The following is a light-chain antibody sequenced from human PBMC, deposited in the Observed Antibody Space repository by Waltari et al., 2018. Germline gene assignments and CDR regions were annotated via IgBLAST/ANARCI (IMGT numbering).Light chain of an antibody. CDR2: RAS. CDR3: QQYGSSPRT. J-gene: IGKJ1*01. Sequence: EIVLTQSPGPLSLSPGERATLSCRASQSIYSTYLAWYQQKPGQAPRLLIYRASNRATGVPDRFSGSGSGTDFTLTISRLEPEDFAVFYCQQYGSSPRTFGQGTTVEIK. CDR1: QSIYSTY. V-gene: IGKV3-20*01.